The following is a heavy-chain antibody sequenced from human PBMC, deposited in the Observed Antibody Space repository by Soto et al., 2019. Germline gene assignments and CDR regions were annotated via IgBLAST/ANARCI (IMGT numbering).Heavy chain of an antibody. D-gene: IGHD1-1*01. J-gene: IGHJ6*02. Sequence: SETLSLTCTVSGGSISSYYWSWIRQPPGKGLEWIGYIYYSGGTNYNPSLKSRVTISVDTSKNQFSLKLSSVTAADTAVYYCARDRRTTYNWNDQYYYYGMDVWGQGTTVTVSS. CDR1: GGSISSYY. CDR2: IYYSGGT. V-gene: IGHV4-59*12. CDR3: ARDRRTTYNWNDQYYYYGMDV.